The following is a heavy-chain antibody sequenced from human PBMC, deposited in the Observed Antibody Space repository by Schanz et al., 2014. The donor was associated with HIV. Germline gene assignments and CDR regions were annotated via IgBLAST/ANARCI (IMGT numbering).Heavy chain of an antibody. D-gene: IGHD3-16*01. J-gene: IGHJ3*02. Sequence: QVQLVESGGGVVQPGRSLRLSCEASGFTFNNYGMHWVRQAPGKGLEWVAVISYDRSDKYYTESVKGRFTISRDNSRNTLFLQMDSLRVDDTAVYYCAQMGAFAAFDIWGHGTVVTVSP. V-gene: IGHV3-30*18. CDR2: ISYDRSDK. CDR1: GFTFNNYG. CDR3: AQMGAFAAFDI.